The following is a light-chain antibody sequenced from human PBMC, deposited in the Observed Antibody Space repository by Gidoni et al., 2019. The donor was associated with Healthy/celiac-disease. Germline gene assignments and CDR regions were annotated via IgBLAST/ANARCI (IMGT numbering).Light chain of an antibody. CDR1: SSNIGSNT. Sequence: QSVLTQPPSASGTPGQRVTISCSGSSSNIGSNTVNWYQQLPGTAPKLLIYSTNQRPSGVPDRFSGSKSGTSASLAISGLQSEDEADYYCAAWDDSLNAPGYVFGTGTKVTVL. CDR2: STN. CDR3: AAWDDSLNAPGYV. V-gene: IGLV1-44*01. J-gene: IGLJ1*01.